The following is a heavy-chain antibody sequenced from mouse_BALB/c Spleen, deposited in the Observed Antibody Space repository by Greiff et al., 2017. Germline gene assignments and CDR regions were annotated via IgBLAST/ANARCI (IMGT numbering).Heavy chain of an antibody. V-gene: IGHV2-6-2*01. CDR1: GFSLTSYG. CDR2: IWSDGST. J-gene: IGHJ4*01. CDR3: ARHTTVVDYYAMDY. Sequence: VKLMESGPDLVAPSQSLSITCTVSGFSLTSYGVHWVRQPPGKGLEWLVVIWSDGSTTYNSALKSRLSISKDNSKSQVFLKMNSLQTDDTAMYYCARHTTVVDYYAMDYWGQGTSVTVSS. D-gene: IGHD1-1*01.